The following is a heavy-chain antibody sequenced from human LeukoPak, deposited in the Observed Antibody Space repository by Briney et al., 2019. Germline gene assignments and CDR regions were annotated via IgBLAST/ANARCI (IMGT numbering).Heavy chain of an antibody. CDR1: GGSFSGYY. D-gene: IGHD2-2*01. Sequence: SETLSLTCAVYGGSFSGYYWSWIRQPPGKGLEWIGEIKHSGSTNYNPSLKSRVTISVDTSKNQFSLKLSSVTAADTAVYYCARGHKRSSDTSCYFHCSSWNWFDPWGQGTLVTVSS. CDR2: IKHSGST. J-gene: IGHJ5*02. CDR3: ARGHKRSSDTSCYFHCSSWNWFDP. V-gene: IGHV4-34*01.